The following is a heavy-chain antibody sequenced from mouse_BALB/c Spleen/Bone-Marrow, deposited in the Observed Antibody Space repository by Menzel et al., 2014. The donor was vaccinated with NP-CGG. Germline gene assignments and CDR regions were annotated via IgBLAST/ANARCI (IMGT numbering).Heavy chain of an antibody. CDR3: ARRYFYSMDY. J-gene: IGHJ4*01. CDR1: GYTFSSYW. V-gene: IGHV1-9*01. D-gene: IGHD2-14*01. Sequence: QVQLKESGAELMKPGTSVKISCKATGYTFSSYWIAWVKQRPGLGLEWIGEILPGSAITNYNEKFKGKATFTADTSSNTAYMQLSSLTSEDSAVYYCARRYFYSMDYWGQGTSVTVSS. CDR2: ILPGSAIT.